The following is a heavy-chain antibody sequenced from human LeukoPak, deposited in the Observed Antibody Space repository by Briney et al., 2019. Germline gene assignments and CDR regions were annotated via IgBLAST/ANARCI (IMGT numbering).Heavy chain of an antibody. V-gene: IGHV3-7*01. CDR3: ARRQGSYFDISGYYNG. Sequence: GGSLRLSCEASGFTFSSYWMSWVRQAPGKGLEWVANIKQDGSEKYYVDSVKGRFTISRDNAKNSLFLEMNSLRAEDTAVYYCARRQGSYFDISGYYNGWGQGTLVTVSS. CDR2: IKQDGSEK. J-gene: IGHJ4*02. D-gene: IGHD3-22*01. CDR1: GFTFSSYW.